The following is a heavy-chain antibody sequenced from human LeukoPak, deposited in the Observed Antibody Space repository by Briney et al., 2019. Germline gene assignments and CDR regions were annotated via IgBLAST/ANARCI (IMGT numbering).Heavy chain of an antibody. Sequence: ASVKVSCKVSGYTLTELSMHWVRQAPGKGLEWMGGFDPEDGETIYAQKFQGRVTMTEDTSTDTAYMELSSLRSEDTAVYYCATESNYYGSGSFAFDIWGQGTMVTVSS. J-gene: IGHJ3*02. D-gene: IGHD3-10*01. CDR1: GYTLTELS. V-gene: IGHV1-24*01. CDR2: FDPEDGET. CDR3: ATESNYYGSGSFAFDI.